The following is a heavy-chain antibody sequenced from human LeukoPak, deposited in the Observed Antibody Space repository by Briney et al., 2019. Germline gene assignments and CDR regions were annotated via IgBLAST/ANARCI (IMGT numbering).Heavy chain of an antibody. CDR2: ISGSGGST. CDR1: GFSFSTYA. V-gene: IGHV3-23*01. J-gene: IGHJ4*02. Sequence: PGGSLRLSCAASGFSFSTYAMTWVRQAPGKGLEWVSVISGSGGSTPYADSVKGRFTISRDNSKNTLYLQMNSLRAEDTAVYYCAKGGGWYYYFDYWGQGTLVTVSS. CDR3: AKGGGWYYYFDY. D-gene: IGHD6-19*01.